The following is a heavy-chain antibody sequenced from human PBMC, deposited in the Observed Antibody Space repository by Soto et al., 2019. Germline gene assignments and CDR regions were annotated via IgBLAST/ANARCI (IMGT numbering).Heavy chain of an antibody. CDR1: GFTFSSYG. CDR2: IWYDGSNK. Sequence: GGSLRLSCAASGFTFSSYGMHWVRQAPGKGLEWVAVIWYDGSNKYYADSVKGRFTISRDNSKNTLYLQMNSLRAEDTAVYYCGGSGYYGYYGMDVWGQGTTVTSP. V-gene: IGHV3-33*01. J-gene: IGHJ6*02. CDR3: GGSGYYGYYGMDV. D-gene: IGHD3-22*01.